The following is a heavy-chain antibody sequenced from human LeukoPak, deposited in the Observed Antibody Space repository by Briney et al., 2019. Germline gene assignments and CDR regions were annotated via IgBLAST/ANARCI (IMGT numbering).Heavy chain of an antibody. CDR3: ARATYRYCTNGVCYIAHDY. V-gene: IGHV1-69*05. Sequence: VASVKVSCKASRGTFSSYAISWVRQAPGQGLEWMGGIIPIFGTANYAQKFQGRVTITTDESTSTAYMELSSLRSEDTAVYYCARATYRYCTNGVCYIAHDYWGQGTLVTVSS. D-gene: IGHD2-8*01. CDR2: IIPIFGTA. J-gene: IGHJ4*02. CDR1: RGTFSSYA.